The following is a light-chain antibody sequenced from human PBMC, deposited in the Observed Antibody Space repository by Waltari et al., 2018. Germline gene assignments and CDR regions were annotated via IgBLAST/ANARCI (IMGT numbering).Light chain of an antibody. CDR3: MFWPSNVGV. Sequence: QPVLTQPPSSSASPGESARLTCTLPSDINVGDFNIYWSQQKPGSPPRFLRYYNSAADKAQGSGVPSRFSGSNDGSASAGILLIARRQAEDEADYYGMFWPSNVGVFGGGTKLTVL. J-gene: IGLJ3*02. CDR1: SDINVGDFN. V-gene: IGLV5-37*01. CDR2: YNSAADK.